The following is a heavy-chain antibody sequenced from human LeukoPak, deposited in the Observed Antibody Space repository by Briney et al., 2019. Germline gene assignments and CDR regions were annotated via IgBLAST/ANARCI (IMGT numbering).Heavy chain of an antibody. CDR1: GGSISSYY. J-gene: IGHJ4*02. V-gene: IGHV4-4*07. Sequence: SETLSLTCTVSGGSISSYYWSWIRQPAGKGLEWIGRIYTSGSTNYNPSLKSRVTISVDKSKNQFSLKLSSVTAADTAVYYCARDLMVRGVITAFDHWGQGTLVTVSS. CDR2: IYTSGST. D-gene: IGHD3-10*01. CDR3: ARDLMVRGVITAFDH.